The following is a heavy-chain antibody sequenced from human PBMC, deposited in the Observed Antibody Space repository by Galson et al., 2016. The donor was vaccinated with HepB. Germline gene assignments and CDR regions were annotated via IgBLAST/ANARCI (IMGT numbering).Heavy chain of an antibody. CDR2: IKQDGSEQ. CDR1: GFTFSSYW. J-gene: IGHJ2*01. Sequence: SLRLSCAASGFTFSSYWMSWVRQAPGKRLECVANIKQDGSEQYYVDSVKGRFTISRDNAKNSMYLQMNSLRAEDTAVYYCASLRFKGFDLWGRGTLVTVS. V-gene: IGHV3-7*05. D-gene: IGHD3-3*01. CDR3: ASLRFKGFDL.